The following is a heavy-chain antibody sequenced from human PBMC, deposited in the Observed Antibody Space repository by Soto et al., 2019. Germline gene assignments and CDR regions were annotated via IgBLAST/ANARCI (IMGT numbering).Heavy chain of an antibody. CDR3: AKGRPEDL. Sequence: GRSLRLSCVASGFTLSTYSMGWVRQAPGKGLEWLSTIGGNSENTYFADSVKGRFTISRDNSKNTLYLQMSSLRAEDTALYYCAKGRPEDLWGQGTLVTVSS. J-gene: IGHJ5*02. V-gene: IGHV3-23*01. D-gene: IGHD6-6*01. CDR2: IGGNSENT. CDR1: GFTLSTYS.